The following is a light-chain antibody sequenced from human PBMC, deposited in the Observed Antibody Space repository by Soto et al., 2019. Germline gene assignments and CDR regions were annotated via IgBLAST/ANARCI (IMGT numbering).Light chain of an antibody. CDR3: QQSYSTPQT. CDR2: AAS. CDR1: QSVTSS. J-gene: IGKJ1*01. V-gene: IGKV1-39*01. Sequence: DIHMTQSPSSLSASVGDRVTITCRASQSVTSSLNWYQQKPGKAPKLLIYAASSLQSGVPSRFSGSGSGTDFTLTISSLQPEDFATYYCQQSYSTPQTFGQGTKVDIK.